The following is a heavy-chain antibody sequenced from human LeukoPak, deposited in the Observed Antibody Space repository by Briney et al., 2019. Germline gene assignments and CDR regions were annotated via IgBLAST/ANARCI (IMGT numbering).Heavy chain of an antibody. J-gene: IGHJ6*03. CDR1: GGTSSSYA. V-gene: IGHV1-69*05. Sequence: SVKVSCKASGGTSSSYAISWVRQAPGQGLEWMGGIIPIFGTANYAQKFQGRVTITTDESTSTAYMELSSLRSEDTAVYYCARTGAHYRYYYMDVWGKGTTVTVSS. CDR2: IIPIFGTA. CDR3: ARTGAHYRYYYMDV. D-gene: IGHD3-16*02.